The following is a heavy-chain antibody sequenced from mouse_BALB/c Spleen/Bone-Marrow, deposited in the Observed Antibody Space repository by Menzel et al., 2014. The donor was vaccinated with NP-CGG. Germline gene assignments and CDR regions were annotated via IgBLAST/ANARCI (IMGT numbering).Heavy chain of an antibody. CDR3: TTYYYYAMDY. V-gene: IGHV1S22*01. Sequence: LQQPGSELVRPGASVKLSCKASGYTFXSYWMHWVKQRHGQGLEWIGNIYPGSGSTNYDEKFKSKGTLTVDTSSSTAYMHLSSLTSEDSAVYYCTTYYYYAMDYWGQGTSVTVSS. J-gene: IGHJ4*01. CDR2: IYPGSGST. D-gene: IGHD1-1*01. CDR1: GYTFXSYW.